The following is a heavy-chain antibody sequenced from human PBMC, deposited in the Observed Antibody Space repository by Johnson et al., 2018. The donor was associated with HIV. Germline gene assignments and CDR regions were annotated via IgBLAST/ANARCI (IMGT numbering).Heavy chain of an antibody. V-gene: IGHV3-74*02. D-gene: IGHD5-18*01. CDR2: INSDGSST. CDR1: GFTFSSYW. J-gene: IGHJ3*02. Sequence: VQLVESGGGLVQPGGSLRLSCAASGFTFSSYWMHWVRQAPGKGLVWVSRINSDGSSTSYADSVKGRFTISRDNAKNTLYLQMNSLRAEDTAVYYCARVGWIQLWGDAFDIWCQGTMVTVSS. CDR3: ARVGWIQLWGDAFDI.